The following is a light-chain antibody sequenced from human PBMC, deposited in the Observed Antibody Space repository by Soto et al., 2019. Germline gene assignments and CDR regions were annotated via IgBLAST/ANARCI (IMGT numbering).Light chain of an antibody. V-gene: IGKV1-5*03. J-gene: IGKJ1*01. CDR2: KAS. Sequence: DIQMTQSPSTLSASVGDRFTITCRASQSISSWLAWYQQKPGKAPKLLIYKASSLESGVPSRFSGSGSGTEFTLTISSLQPDDFATYYCQHSETFGQGTKVDIK. CDR1: QSISSW. CDR3: QHSET.